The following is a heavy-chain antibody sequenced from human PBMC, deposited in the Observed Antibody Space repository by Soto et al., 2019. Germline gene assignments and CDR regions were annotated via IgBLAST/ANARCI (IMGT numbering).Heavy chain of an antibody. V-gene: IGHV1-18*01. CDR1: GYTFTSYG. J-gene: IGHJ4*02. Sequence: ASVKVSCKASGYTFTSYGISWVRQAPGQGLEWMGWISAYNGNTNYAQKLQGRVTMTTDASTSTAYMELRSLRSDDTAVYYCAREGYGDYVLPSDYWSQGTLVTVSS. CDR2: ISAYNGNT. D-gene: IGHD4-17*01. CDR3: AREGYGDYVLPSDY.